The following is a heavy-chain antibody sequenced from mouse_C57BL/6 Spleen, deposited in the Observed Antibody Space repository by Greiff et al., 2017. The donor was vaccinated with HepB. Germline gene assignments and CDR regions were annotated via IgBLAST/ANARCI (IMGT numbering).Heavy chain of an antibody. CDR3: TRGGYYGPFDY. V-gene: IGHV6-6*01. CDR2: IRNKANNHAT. CDR1: GFTFSDAW. Sequence: EVMLVESGGGLVQPGGSMKLSCAASGFTFSDAWMDWVRQSPEKGLEWVAEIRNKANNHATYYAESVKGRLTISRDDSKSSVYLQMNSLRAEDTGIYYCTRGGYYGPFDYWGQGTTLTVSS. D-gene: IGHD1-1*01. J-gene: IGHJ2*01.